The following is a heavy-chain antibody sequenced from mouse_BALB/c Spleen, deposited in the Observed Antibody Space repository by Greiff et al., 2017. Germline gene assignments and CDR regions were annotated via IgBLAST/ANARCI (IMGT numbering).Heavy chain of an antibody. D-gene: IGHD1-1*01. CDR1: GYSITSDYA. CDR2: ISYSGST. Sequence: EVKLEESGPGLVKPSQSLSLTCTVTGYSITSDYAWNWIRQFPGNKLEWMGYISYSGSTSYNPSLKSRISITRDTSKNQFFLQLNSVTTEDTATYYCARGGKLRDYAMDYWGQGTSVTVSS. CDR3: ARGGKLRDYAMDY. V-gene: IGHV3-2*02. J-gene: IGHJ4*01.